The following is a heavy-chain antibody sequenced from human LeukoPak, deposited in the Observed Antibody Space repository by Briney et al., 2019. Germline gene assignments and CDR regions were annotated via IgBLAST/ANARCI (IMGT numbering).Heavy chain of an antibody. D-gene: IGHD3-16*01. CDR1: GYSISSGYY. CDR3: ASAVDVDYFDY. J-gene: IGHJ4*02. V-gene: IGHV4-38-2*02. Sequence: SETLSLTCTVSGYSISSGYYWGWIRQPPGKGLEWIGSIYHSGSTYYNPSLKSRVTISVDTSKNQFSLKLSSVTAADTAVYYCASAVDVDYFDYWGQGTLVTVSS. CDR2: IYHSGST.